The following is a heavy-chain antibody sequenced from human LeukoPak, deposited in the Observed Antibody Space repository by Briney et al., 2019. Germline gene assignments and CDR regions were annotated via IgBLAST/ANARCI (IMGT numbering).Heavy chain of an antibody. CDR3: AKTYYDILTGYPAYFDY. J-gene: IGHJ4*02. CDR1: GFTFSSYA. V-gene: IGHV3-30-3*02. CDR2: ISYDGSNK. D-gene: IGHD3-9*01. Sequence: PGGSLRLSCAASGFTFSSYAMHWVRQAPGKELEWVAVISYDGSNKYYADSVKGRFTISRDNSKNTLYLQMNSLRAEDTAVYYCAKTYYDILTGYPAYFDYWGQGTLVTVSS.